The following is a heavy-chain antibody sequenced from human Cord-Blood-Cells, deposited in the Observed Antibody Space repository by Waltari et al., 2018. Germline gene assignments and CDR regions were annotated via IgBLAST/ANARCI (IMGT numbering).Heavy chain of an antibody. Sequence: EVQLVVSGGGLVQPGRSLRISCEASGYTFDDYAMPWFREAPGKGLEWVSGISWNSGSIGYADSVKGRFTISRDNAKNSLYLQMNSLRAEDTALYYCAKEYSSSDDAFDIWGQGTMVTVSS. J-gene: IGHJ3*02. CDR1: GYTFDDYA. CDR3: AKEYSSSDDAFDI. V-gene: IGHV3-9*01. D-gene: IGHD6-6*01. CDR2: ISWNSGSI.